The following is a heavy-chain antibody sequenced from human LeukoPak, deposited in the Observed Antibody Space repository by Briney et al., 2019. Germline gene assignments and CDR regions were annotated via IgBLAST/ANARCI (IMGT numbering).Heavy chain of an antibody. CDR2: ISSSSSTI. J-gene: IGHJ4*02. D-gene: IGHD1-14*01. CDR1: GFTFSSYG. CDR3: ARDPPDDY. V-gene: IGHV3-48*01. Sequence: PGGSLRLSCAASGFTFSSYGMNWVRQAPGKGLEWVSYISSSSSTIYDADSVKGRFTISRDNSKNTLYLQMNSLRAEDTAVYYCARDPPDDYWGQGTLVTVSS.